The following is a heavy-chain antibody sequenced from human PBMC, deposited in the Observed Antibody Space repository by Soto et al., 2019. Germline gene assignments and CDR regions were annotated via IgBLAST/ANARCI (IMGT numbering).Heavy chain of an antibody. CDR3: VRATYFSDSSGYTRCFDY. CDR2: LIPIFGTP. J-gene: IGHJ4*02. D-gene: IGHD3-22*01. Sequence: SVKVSCKASGGTFNNNGVTWVRQAPGQGLEWMGGLIPIFGTPSYAQRFQGRVTIIADESTSTAYMELSSLTSEDTAVYYCVRATYFSDSSGYTRCFDYWGQGTLGTV. V-gene: IGHV1-69*13. CDR1: GGTFNNNG.